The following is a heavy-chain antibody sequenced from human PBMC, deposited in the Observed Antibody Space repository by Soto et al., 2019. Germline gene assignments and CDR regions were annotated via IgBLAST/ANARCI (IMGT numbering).Heavy chain of an antibody. Sequence: ASVKVSCKASGYTFTNYPMQWVRQAPGQGLEWLGWISTGSGNTKCSQKFQARVTITWDTSATTTYIELSRLRSEGTAVYYCTSGHCSGDCYSDYWGQGTLVTVSS. CDR1: GYTFTNYP. V-gene: IGHV1-3*04. CDR2: ISTGSGNT. CDR3: TSGHCSGDCYSDY. D-gene: IGHD2-15*01. J-gene: IGHJ4*02.